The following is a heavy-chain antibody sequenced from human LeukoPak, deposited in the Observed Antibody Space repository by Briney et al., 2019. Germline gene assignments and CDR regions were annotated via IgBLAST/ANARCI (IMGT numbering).Heavy chain of an antibody. J-gene: IGHJ6*02. CDR2: IYYSGST. D-gene: IGHD6-13*01. V-gene: IGHV4-59*01. CDR1: GGSISSYY. Sequence: SSETLSLTCTVSGGSISSYYWSWIRQPPGKGLEWIGYIYYSGSTNYNPSLKSRVTISVDTSKNQFSLKLSSVTAADTAVYYCARVRIAAAGSTAGYYGMDVWGQGTTVTVSS. CDR3: ARVRIAAAGSTAGYYGMDV.